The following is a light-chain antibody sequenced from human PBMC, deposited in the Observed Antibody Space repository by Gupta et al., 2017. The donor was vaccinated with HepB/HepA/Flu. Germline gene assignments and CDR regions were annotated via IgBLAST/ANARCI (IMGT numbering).Light chain of an antibody. J-gene: IGKJ5*01. Sequence: DIVMTQSPLSLPVTPGEPASISCRSSQSLLHSNGYNYLDWYLQKPGQSPQLLIYLGSNRASGVPDRFSGSGSGTDFTLKISRVEAEDVGVYYCMQALQTPVTFGQETQVEIK. CDR3: MQALQTPVT. CDR1: QSLLHSNGYNY. CDR2: LGS. V-gene: IGKV2-28*01.